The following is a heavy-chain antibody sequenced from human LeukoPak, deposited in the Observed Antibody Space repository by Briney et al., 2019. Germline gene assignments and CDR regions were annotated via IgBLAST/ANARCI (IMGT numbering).Heavy chain of an antibody. CDR2: IRDKRNNYAT. CDR3: VKGPTAETNFGP. CDR1: GFAFSGSA. V-gene: IGHV3-73*01. J-gene: IGHJ5*02. D-gene: IGHD4-17*01. Sequence: GGSLKLSCAASGFAFSGSALHWVRQAPGKGLEWLGRIRDKRNNYATSYAASVQGRFTISRDDSKNTAFLQMNSLEREDTAVYYCVKGPTAETNFGPWGQGTLVTVSS.